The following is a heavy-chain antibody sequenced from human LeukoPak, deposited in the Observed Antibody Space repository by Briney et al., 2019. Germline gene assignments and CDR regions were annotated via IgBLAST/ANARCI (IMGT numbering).Heavy chain of an antibody. V-gene: IGHV3-30*02. CDR3: ARVRQWLDRDAFDI. D-gene: IGHD6-19*01. CDR1: GFSFSSYG. CDR2: IRYDGTNK. J-gene: IGHJ3*02. Sequence: GGSLRLSCAASGFSFSSYGMHWVRQAPGKGLEWVAFIRYDGTNKYYADSVKGRFTISRDNAKKSLYLQMNSLRAEDTAVYYCARVRQWLDRDAFDIWGQGTMVTVSS.